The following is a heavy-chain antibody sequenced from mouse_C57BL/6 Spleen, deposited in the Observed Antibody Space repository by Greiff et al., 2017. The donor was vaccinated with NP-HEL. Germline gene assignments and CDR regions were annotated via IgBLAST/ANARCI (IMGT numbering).Heavy chain of an antibody. CDR2: ISYDGSN. V-gene: IGHV3-6*01. CDR1: GYSITSGYY. Sequence: EVQRVESGPGLVKPSQSLSLTCSVTGYSITSGYYWNWIRQFPGNKLEWMGYISYDGSNNYNPSLKNRISITRDTSKNQFFLKLNSVTTEDTATYYCARDLYNGSGGWYIEVWGTGTTRTASS. CDR3: ARDLYNGSGGWYIEV. J-gene: IGHJ1*03. D-gene: IGHD1-1*01.